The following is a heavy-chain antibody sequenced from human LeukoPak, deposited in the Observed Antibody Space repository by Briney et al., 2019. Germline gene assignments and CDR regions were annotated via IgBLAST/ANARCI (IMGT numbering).Heavy chain of an antibody. CDR2: IYWDDDK. Sequence: SGPTLVNPTQTLTLTCTFSGFSLSTSGVGVGWIRQAPGKALEWIALIYWDDDKRYRPSLKSRLTITKDTSKNQVVLTMTNMDPVDTATYFFAHRRGYCSGGSCWGWLDYWGQGTLVTVSS. CDR3: AHRRGYCSGGSCWGWLDY. V-gene: IGHV2-5*02. J-gene: IGHJ4*02. CDR1: GFSLSTSGVG. D-gene: IGHD2-15*01.